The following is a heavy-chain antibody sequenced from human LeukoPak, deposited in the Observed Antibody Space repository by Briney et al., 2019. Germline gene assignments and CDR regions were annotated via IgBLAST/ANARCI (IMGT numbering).Heavy chain of an antibody. J-gene: IGHJ3*02. CDR2: ISYDGSNK. D-gene: IGHD3-10*01. CDR1: GFTFSSYA. V-gene: IGHV3-30-3*01. Sequence: PGRSLRLSCAASGFTFSSYAMHWVRQAPGKGLEWVAVISYDGSNKYYADSVKGRFTISRDNSKNTLYLQMNSLRAVDTAVYYCAKESRGRGAFDIWGQGTMVTVSS. CDR3: AKESRGRGAFDI.